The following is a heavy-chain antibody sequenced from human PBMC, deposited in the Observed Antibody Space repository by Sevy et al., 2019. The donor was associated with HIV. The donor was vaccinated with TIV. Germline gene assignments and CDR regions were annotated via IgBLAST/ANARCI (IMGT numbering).Heavy chain of an antibody. Sequence: GESLKISCAASGFTFSDHYMDWVRQAPGKGLEWIGRSRNKANSYTTEYAASVKGRFTISRDESKNPLYLQMNSLKSEDTAIYYCTRALIVVAGFFRYYHGMDVWGQGTTVTVSS. D-gene: IGHD6-19*01. CDR2: SRNKANSYTT. V-gene: IGHV3-72*01. CDR3: TRALIVVAGFFRYYHGMDV. J-gene: IGHJ6*02. CDR1: GFTFSDHY.